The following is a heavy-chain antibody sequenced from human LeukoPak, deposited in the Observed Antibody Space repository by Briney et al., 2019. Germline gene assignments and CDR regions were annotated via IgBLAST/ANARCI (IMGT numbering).Heavy chain of an antibody. J-gene: IGHJ4*02. CDR2: ISGSGGST. V-gene: IGHV3-23*01. CDR1: GFTFSSYA. Sequence: GGSPRLSCAASGFTFSSYAMSWVRQAPGKGLEWVSAISGSGGSTYYADSVKGRFTISRDNSKNTLYLQMNSLRAEDTAVYYCAKTPPWYSSSWYFDYWGQGTLVTVSS. D-gene: IGHD6-13*01. CDR3: AKTPPWYSSSWYFDY.